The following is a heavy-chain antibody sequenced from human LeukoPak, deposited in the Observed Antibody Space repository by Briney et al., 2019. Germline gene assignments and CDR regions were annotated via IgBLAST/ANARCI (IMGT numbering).Heavy chain of an antibody. V-gene: IGHV3-33*06. Sequence: GGSLRLSCAASGFTFSTYGMHWVRQAPGKGLECVTVIWYDGSNKYYADPVKGRFTISRDDSKNTVYLQMNSLRAEDTAIYYCVNDTCGGECYSGVAAFKDWGQGILVTVSS. J-gene: IGHJ4*02. CDR3: VNDTCGGECYSGVAAFKD. CDR1: GFTFSTYG. CDR2: IWYDGSNK. D-gene: IGHD2-21*01.